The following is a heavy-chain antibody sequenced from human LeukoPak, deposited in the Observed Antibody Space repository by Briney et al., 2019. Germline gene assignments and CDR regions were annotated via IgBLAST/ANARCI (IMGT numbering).Heavy chain of an antibody. D-gene: IGHD5-24*01. CDR1: GGSIRSGSNY. J-gene: IGHJ4*02. CDR3: ARSLDGYNPGDY. CDR2: IYTSGTT. Sequence: SETLSLTCTVSGGSIRSGSNYWTWIRQPAGKGLEWFGRIYTSGTTHYNPSLKSRVTISVDTSKNQFSLKLSSVTAADTAVYYCARSLDGYNPGDYWGQGTLVTVSS. V-gene: IGHV4-61*02.